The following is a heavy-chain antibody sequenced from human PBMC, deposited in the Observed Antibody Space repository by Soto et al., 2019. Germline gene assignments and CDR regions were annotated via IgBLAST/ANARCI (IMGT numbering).Heavy chain of an antibody. CDR2: ISYDGSNK. V-gene: IGHV3-30*18. D-gene: IGHD6-6*01. CDR1: GFTFSSYG. J-gene: IGHJ4*02. Sequence: QVQLVESGGGVVQPGRSLRLSCAASGFTFSSYGMHWVRQAPGKGLEWVAVISYDGSNKYYADSVKGRFTISRDNSKNTLYLQMNSLRAEDTAVYYCAKVGQLVGDYWGQGTLVTVSS. CDR3: AKVGQLVGDY.